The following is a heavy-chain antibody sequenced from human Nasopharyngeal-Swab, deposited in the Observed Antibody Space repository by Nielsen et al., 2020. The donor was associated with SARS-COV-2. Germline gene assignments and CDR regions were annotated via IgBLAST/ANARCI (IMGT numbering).Heavy chain of an antibody. J-gene: IGHJ4*02. Sequence: GGSLRLSCAASGFAFRSYTMTWVRQAPGKGLDWVSTISASGGNTYYADSVKGRFTISRDNSKNTLSLQMNSLRAEDTAVYYCAKDLRGPYFFWGQGTLVTVSS. D-gene: IGHD2/OR15-2a*01. CDR3: AKDLRGPYFF. CDR2: ISASGGNT. V-gene: IGHV3-23*01. CDR1: GFAFRSYT.